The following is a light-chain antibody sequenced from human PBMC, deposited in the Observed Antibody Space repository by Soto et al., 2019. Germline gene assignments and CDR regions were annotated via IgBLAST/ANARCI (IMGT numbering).Light chain of an antibody. CDR1: QGISSW. Sequence: DIQMTQSPSSVSASVGDRVTITCRASQGISSWLAWYQQKPGKAPKLLIYAASSLQSGVPSRFSGSGSRTDFSRSVSSLQTDAFSTYNCQQANCFPITFGPGTRLEIK. V-gene: IGKV1-12*01. CDR2: AAS. CDR3: QQANCFPIT. J-gene: IGKJ5*01.